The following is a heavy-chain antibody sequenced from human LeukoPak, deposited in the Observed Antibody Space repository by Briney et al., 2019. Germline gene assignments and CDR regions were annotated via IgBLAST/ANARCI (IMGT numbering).Heavy chain of an antibody. CDR3: ARGGHHYYDSSGYYVVAHYYYYMDV. CDR1: GGSISSYY. Sequence: PSETLSLTCTVSGGSISSYYWSWIRQPPGKGLEWIGYIYYSGSTNYNPSLKSRVTISVDTSKNQFSLKLSSVTAADTAVYYCARGGHHYYDSSGYYVVAHYYYYMDVWGKGTTVTVSS. CDR2: IYYSGST. J-gene: IGHJ6*03. V-gene: IGHV4-59*01. D-gene: IGHD3-22*01.